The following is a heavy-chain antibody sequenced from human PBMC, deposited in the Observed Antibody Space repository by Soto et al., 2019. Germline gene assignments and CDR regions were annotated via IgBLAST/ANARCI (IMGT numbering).Heavy chain of an antibody. CDR3: ARRYSSAFDI. Sequence: SETLSLTCTVSGGSISSYYWSWIRQPPGKGLEWIGYIYYSGSTNYNPSLKSRVTISVDTSKNQFSLKLSSVTAADTAVYYCARRYSSAFDIWGQGTMITVSS. V-gene: IGHV4-59*08. J-gene: IGHJ3*02. CDR1: GGSISSYY. CDR2: IYYSGST. D-gene: IGHD6-13*01.